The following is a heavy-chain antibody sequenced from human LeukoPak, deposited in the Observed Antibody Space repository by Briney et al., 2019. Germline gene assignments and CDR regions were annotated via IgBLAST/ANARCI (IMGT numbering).Heavy chain of an antibody. J-gene: IGHJ5*02. Sequence: GASVKVSCKASGYTFTGYYIHWVRQAPGQGLEWMGRIRPMNGDTKYAQKFQDRVSITMDTSTTTAYMELRSLTSDDTAVYYCGRGVQSFDPWGQETLVTVSS. CDR1: GYTFTGYY. V-gene: IGHV1-2*02. CDR3: GRGVQSFDP. CDR2: IRPMNGDT.